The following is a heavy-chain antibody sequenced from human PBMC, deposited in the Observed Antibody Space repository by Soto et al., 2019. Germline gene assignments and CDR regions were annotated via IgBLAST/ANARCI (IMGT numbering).Heavy chain of an antibody. CDR1: GGTFSSYA. V-gene: IGHV1-69*01. Sequence: QVQLVQSGAEVKKPGSSVKVSCKASGGTFSSYAISWVRQAPGQGLEWMGGIIPISETTNYAQKFQGRVTFTADESKSTAYMELSSLRAEDTAVYYCARSQGSSTSLEIYYYYYYGMDVWGQGTTDTVSS. D-gene: IGHD2-2*01. J-gene: IGHJ6*02. CDR2: IIPISETT. CDR3: ARSQGSSTSLEIYYYYYYGMDV.